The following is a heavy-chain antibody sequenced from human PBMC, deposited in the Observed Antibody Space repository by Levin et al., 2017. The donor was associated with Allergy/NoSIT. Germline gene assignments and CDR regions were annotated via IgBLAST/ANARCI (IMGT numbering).Heavy chain of an antibody. J-gene: IGHJ4*02. V-gene: IGHV3-53*01. D-gene: IGHD6-13*01. CDR3: ARDGAAARTGSWG. CDR2: IYSGGST. Sequence: PGESLKISCAASGFTVSNNYMIWVRQAPGKGLEWVSLIYSGGSTYYADSVKGRFTISRDNSKNIVYLQMNSLRAEDTAVYYCARDGAAARTGSWGWGQGTRVTVSS. CDR1: GFTVSNNY.